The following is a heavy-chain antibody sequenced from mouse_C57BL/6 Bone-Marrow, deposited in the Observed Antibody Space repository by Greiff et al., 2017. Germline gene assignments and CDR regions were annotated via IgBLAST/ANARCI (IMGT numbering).Heavy chain of an antibody. Sequence: QVQLQQSGPELVKPGASVKISCKASGYTFTDYYINWVKQRPGQGLEWIGWIFPGSGSTYYNETFKGKATLTVDKSSSTAYMLLSRLTSEDSAVYFWARSCAYYFDDWGKGTTLTVSS. V-gene: IGHV1-75*01. J-gene: IGHJ2*01. CDR3: ARSCAYYFDD. CDR1: GYTFTDYY. CDR2: IFPGSGST.